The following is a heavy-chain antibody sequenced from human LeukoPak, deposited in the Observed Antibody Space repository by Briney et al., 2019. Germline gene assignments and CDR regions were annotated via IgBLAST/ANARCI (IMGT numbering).Heavy chain of an antibody. CDR2: INHSGST. CDR1: GGSFSGYY. CDR3: AIGARRGYDRYYFDY. J-gene: IGHJ4*02. D-gene: IGHD5-12*01. V-gene: IGHV4-34*01. Sequence: PSETLSLTCAVYGGSFSGYYWSWIRQPPGKGPEWIGEINHSGSTNYIPSLKSRVTISVDTSKNQFSLKLSSVTAADTAVYYCAIGARRGYDRYYFDYRGQGTLVTVSS.